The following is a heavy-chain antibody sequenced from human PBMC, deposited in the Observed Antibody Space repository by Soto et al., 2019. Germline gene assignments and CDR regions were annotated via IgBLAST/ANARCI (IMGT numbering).Heavy chain of an antibody. D-gene: IGHD5-18*01. CDR1: GYTFTSYG. J-gene: IGHJ3*02. CDR2: ISAYNGNT. Sequence: ASVKVSCKASGYTFTSYGIGWVRQAPGQGLEWMGWISAYNGNTNYAQKLRGRVTMTTDTSTSTAYMELRSLRSDDTAVYYCASSESGYSYGYGAFDIWGQGTMVTVSS. V-gene: IGHV1-18*04. CDR3: ASSESGYSYGYGAFDI.